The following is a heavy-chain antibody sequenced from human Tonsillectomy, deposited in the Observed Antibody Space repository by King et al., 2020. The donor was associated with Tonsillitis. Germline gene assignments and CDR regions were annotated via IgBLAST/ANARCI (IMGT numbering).Heavy chain of an antibody. CDR2: INTNTGNP. CDR3: ARGICTSYSIGLPDFDC. D-gene: IGHD6-19*01. J-gene: IGHJ4*02. V-gene: IGHV7-4-1*02. Sequence: QLVQSGSELKKPGASVKVSCKASGYTFTSYAMNWVRQAPGQGLEWMGWINTNTGNPTSAQNFTGRFVFSLDTSVSTAYLQISRLKAEDTAVYYCARGICTSYSIGLPDFDCWGQGTLVTVSS. CDR1: GYTFTSYA.